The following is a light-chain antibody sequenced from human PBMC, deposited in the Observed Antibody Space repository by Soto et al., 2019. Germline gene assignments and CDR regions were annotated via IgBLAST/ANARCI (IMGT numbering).Light chain of an antibody. CDR3: QQYGNSPWT. V-gene: IGKV3-20*01. CDR1: QSVSSNF. CDR2: GAS. Sequence: DIVLTQSPGTLSLSPGERATLSCRASQSVSSNFLAWYQQKPGQAPRLLIYGASSRATGIPDRFSGSGSGTDFTLTISRLEPEDFPVYYCQQYGNSPWTFGQGTKVEI. J-gene: IGKJ1*01.